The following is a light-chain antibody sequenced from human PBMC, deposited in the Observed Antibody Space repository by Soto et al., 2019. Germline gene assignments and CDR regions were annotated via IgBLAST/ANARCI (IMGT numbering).Light chain of an antibody. Sequence: QSVLTQPASVSGSPGQSITISCTGTSSDVGGYNYVSWYQRHPGKAPKLMIYDVSNRPSGVSNRFSGSKSGNTASLTIPGLQAEDEAEYYCSSYTSSSTYYVFGTGTKLTVL. J-gene: IGLJ1*01. CDR3: SSYTSSSTYYV. CDR1: SSDVGGYNY. CDR2: DVS. V-gene: IGLV2-14*03.